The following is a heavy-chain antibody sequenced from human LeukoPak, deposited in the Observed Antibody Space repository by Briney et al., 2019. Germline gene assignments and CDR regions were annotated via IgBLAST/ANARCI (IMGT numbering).Heavy chain of an antibody. D-gene: IGHD1-26*01. J-gene: IGHJ6*02. CDR1: GFTFSSYA. Sequence: PGGSLRLSCAASGFTFSSYAMHWVRQAPGKGLEYVSAISSNGGSTYYANSVKGRFTISRDNSKNTLYLQMGSLRAEDMAVYYCARVRELLRREDYYYYYGMDVWGQGTTVTVSS. CDR3: ARVRELLRREDYYYYYGMDV. V-gene: IGHV3-64*01. CDR2: ISSNGGST.